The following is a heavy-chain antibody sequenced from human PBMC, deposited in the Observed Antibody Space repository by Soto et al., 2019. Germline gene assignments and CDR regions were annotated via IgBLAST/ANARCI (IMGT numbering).Heavy chain of an antibody. CDR2: IIPVFGTA. CDR1: GGTFSSYA. CDR3: ARVWNDFPH. D-gene: IGHD1-1*01. Sequence: QVQLVQSGAEVKKPGSSVKVSCKASGGTFSSYAISWVRQAPGQGRACMGGIIPVFGTANYAQKFQGRVTINADESTRTVYMELSSLRSDDTAVYYFARVWNDFPHWGQGTLVIISS. V-gene: IGHV1-69*01. J-gene: IGHJ1*01.